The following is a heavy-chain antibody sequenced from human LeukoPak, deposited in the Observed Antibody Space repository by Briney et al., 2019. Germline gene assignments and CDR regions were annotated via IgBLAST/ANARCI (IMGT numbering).Heavy chain of an antibody. CDR1: GYTFTGDY. CDR2: IIPDSGAT. J-gene: IGHJ4*02. Sequence: GASVKVSCKASGYTFTGDYLHWVRQAPGQGLEWMGWIIPDSGATNYAQKFQGRVTMTRDTSITTAYMELSRLRSDDTAVYYCARRGYGGNSLFGYWGQGTLVTVSS. D-gene: IGHD4-23*01. CDR3: ARRGYGGNSLFGY. V-gene: IGHV1-2*02.